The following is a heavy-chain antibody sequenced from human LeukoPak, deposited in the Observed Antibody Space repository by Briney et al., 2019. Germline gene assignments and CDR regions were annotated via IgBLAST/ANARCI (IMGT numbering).Heavy chain of an antibody. J-gene: IGHJ3*02. Sequence: GGSLRLSCAASGFTFSSYWMSWVRQAPGKGLEWVANIKQDGSEKYYVDSVKGRFTISRDNAKNSLYLQMNSPRAEDTAVYYCARGGVIMVRDAFDIWGQGTMVTVSS. V-gene: IGHV3-7*01. D-gene: IGHD3-10*01. CDR2: IKQDGSEK. CDR1: GFTFSSYW. CDR3: ARGGVIMVRDAFDI.